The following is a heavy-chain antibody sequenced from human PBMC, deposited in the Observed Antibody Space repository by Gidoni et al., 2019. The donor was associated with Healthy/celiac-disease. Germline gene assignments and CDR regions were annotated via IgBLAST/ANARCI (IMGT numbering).Heavy chain of an antibody. J-gene: IGHJ4*02. D-gene: IGHD2-2*01. CDR1: GFTFRSYA. CDR3: AKALGYCSSTSCFALYFDY. CDR2: ISGSGGST. Sequence: EVQLLESGGGLVQPGGSRRRSCAASGFTFRSYAIGGVRQVPGKGLEWVSAISGSGGSTYYADSLKGRFTISRDNSKNTLYLQMNSLRAEDTDVYYCAKALGYCSSTSCFALYFDYWGQGTLVTVSS. V-gene: IGHV3-23*01.